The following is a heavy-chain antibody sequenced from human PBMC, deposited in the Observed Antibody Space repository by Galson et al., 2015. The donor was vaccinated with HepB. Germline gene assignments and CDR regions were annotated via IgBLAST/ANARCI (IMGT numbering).Heavy chain of an antibody. CDR3: ARGVAAAGPWVDV. CDR1: GFTVSSNY. CDR2: IYSGGST. D-gene: IGHD6-13*01. V-gene: IGHV3-66*01. J-gene: IGHJ6*04. Sequence: SLRLSCAASGFTVSSNYMSWVRQAPGKGLEWVSVIYSGGSTYYADSVKGRFTISRDNSKNTLYLQMNSLRAEDTAVYYCARGVAAAGPWVDVWGKGTTVTVSS.